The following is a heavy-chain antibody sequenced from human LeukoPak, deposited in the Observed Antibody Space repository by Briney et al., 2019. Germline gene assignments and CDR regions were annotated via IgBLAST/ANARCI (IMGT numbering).Heavy chain of an antibody. V-gene: IGHV4-59*01. Sequence: SETLSLTCTVSGGSISSYYWSWLRQPPGKGLEWIGYIYYSGSTNYNPSLKSRVTISVDTSKNQFSLKLSSVTAADTAVYYCARGAFAVVVPAANIPRYNWFDPWGQGTLVTVSS. CDR3: ARGAFAVVVPAANIPRYNWFDP. J-gene: IGHJ5*02. CDR1: GGSISSYY. D-gene: IGHD2-2*01. CDR2: IYYSGST.